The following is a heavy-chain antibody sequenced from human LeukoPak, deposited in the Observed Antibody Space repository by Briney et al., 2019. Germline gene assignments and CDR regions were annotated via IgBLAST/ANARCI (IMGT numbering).Heavy chain of an antibody. CDR1: GESPNSYY. V-gene: IGHV4-34*01. CDR2: IYESGTT. D-gene: IGHD2-15*01. Sequence: SETLSLTCAVYGESPNSYYWSWVRQPPGEGLEWIGEIYESGTTKYNPSLKSRVAISMVPSKQQFSLRLSSVTAADTAVYYCARGAWATRLASWGLGTPVIVSS. J-gene: IGHJ4*02. CDR3: ARGAWATRLAS.